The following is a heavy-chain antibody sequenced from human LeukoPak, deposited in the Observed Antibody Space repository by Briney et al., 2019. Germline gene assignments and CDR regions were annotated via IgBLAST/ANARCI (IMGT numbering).Heavy chain of an antibody. D-gene: IGHD3-3*01. CDR2: ISYDGSNK. J-gene: IGHJ4*02. V-gene: IGHV3-30*04. CDR1: GFTFSSYA. CDR3: ASESLRITIFGVVYPPADY. Sequence: GGSLRLSCAASGFTFSSYAMHWVRQAPGKGLEWVAVISYDGSNKYYADSVKGRFTISRDNSKNTLYLQMNSLRAEDTAVYYCASESLRITIFGVVYPPADYWGQGTLVTVSS.